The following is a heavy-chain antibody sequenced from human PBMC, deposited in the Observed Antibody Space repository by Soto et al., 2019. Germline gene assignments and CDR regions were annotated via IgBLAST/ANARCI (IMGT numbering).Heavy chain of an antibody. CDR1: GYAFGSYG. CDR2: IWDDGSNK. Sequence: QVQLVESGGGGVQPGRTLRLSCEASGYAFGSYGMHWVRQAPGKGLEWVAVIWDDGSNKYYADSVKGRFIISRDNSKNTLYLQMNSLRAEDTAVYYCARARGGGSYYGMDVWGQGTAVTVSS. CDR3: ARARGGGSYYGMDV. V-gene: IGHV3-33*01. J-gene: IGHJ6*02. D-gene: IGHD1-26*01.